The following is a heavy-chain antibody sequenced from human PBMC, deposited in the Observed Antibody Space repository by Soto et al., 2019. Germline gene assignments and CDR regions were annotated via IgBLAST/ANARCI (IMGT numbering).Heavy chain of an antibody. Sequence: SETLSLTCTVSGGSISSYYWSWIRQPAGKGLEWIGRIYTSGSTNYNPSLKRRVTMSVDTSKNQFSLNLSPVTAADPPGYYGSRDAAFYYDSSGYNNRWCDPWGQGTLVTVSS. D-gene: IGHD3-22*01. J-gene: IGHJ5*02. CDR3: SRDAAFYYDSSGYNNRWCDP. CDR2: IYTSGST. CDR1: GGSISSYY. V-gene: IGHV4-4*07.